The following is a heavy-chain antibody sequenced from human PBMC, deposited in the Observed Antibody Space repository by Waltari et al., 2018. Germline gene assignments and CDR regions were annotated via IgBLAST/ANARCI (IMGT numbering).Heavy chain of an antibody. D-gene: IGHD6-13*01. J-gene: IGHJ4*02. CDR2: VGPEDGET. Sequence: QVQLVQSGAEVKKPGASVKVSCKVSGYTLTELSMHWVRQAPGKGLEWMGGVGPEDGETSYAQKFQGRVTMTEDTSTDTAYMELSSLRSEDTAVYYCATTYSSSWYANFDYWGQGTLVTVSS. CDR1: GYTLTELS. V-gene: IGHV1-24*01. CDR3: ATTYSSSWYANFDY.